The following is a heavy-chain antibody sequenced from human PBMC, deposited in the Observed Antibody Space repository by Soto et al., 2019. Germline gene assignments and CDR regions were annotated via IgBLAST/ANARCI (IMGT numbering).Heavy chain of an antibody. Sequence: ASVKVSCKVSGYFLTALSIHWVRQAPGKGLEWMGGFDREDGETIYAQNFQGRVTMTEDTSTDSAYMELSSLTSEDTAIYYCAHGEGIVKSIVYFDSWGQGTLVTVSS. CDR1: GYFLTALS. J-gene: IGHJ4*02. D-gene: IGHD1-26*01. CDR3: AHGEGIVKSIVYFDS. V-gene: IGHV1-24*01. CDR2: FDREDGET.